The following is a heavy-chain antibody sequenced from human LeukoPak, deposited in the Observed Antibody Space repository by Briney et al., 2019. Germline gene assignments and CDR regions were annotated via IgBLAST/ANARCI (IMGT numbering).Heavy chain of an antibody. D-gene: IGHD3-10*01. CDR2: VYPYTGAT. J-gene: IGHJ4*02. CDR3: ARDGPAQMVDFDY. CDR1: GYTFSGTGWY. Sequence: ASVKVSCKASGYTFSGTGWYLYWLRQAPGQGLECMGWVYPYTGATHYAQKFQGRVAMTRDTSISTAYMELSRLRPDDTAVYYCARDGPAQMVDFDYWGQGTLVTVSS. V-gene: IGHV1-2*02.